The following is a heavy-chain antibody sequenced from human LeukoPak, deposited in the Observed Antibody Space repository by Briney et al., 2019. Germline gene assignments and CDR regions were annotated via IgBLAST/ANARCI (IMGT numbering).Heavy chain of an antibody. CDR1: GFTFSSYA. CDR3: TREALMPDWPNFEI. CDR2: IRSKAYGGTT. D-gene: IGHD3-9*01. V-gene: IGHV3-49*03. Sequence: QAGGSLRLSCAASGFTFSSYAMSWFRQAPGKGLEWVGFIRSKAYGGTTEYAASVKGRFTISRDDSKSIAYLQMNSLKTEDTAVYYCTREALMPDWPNFEIWGQGTMVTVSS. J-gene: IGHJ3*02.